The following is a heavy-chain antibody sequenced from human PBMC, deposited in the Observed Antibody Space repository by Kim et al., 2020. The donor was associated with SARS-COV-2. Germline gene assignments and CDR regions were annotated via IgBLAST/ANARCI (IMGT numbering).Heavy chain of an antibody. V-gene: IGHV3-48*02. CDR3: ASQLGDSFHYYYYGMDV. CDR1: GFTFSSYS. D-gene: IGHD5-18*01. Sequence: GGSLRLSCEASGFTFSSYSMNWVRQAPGKGLEWVSYISSSSSTIYYADSVKGRFTISRDTAKTSLYLQMNSLRDEDTAVYYCASQLGDSFHYYYYGMDVWVQGTTVTVSS. J-gene: IGHJ6*02. CDR2: ISSSSSTI.